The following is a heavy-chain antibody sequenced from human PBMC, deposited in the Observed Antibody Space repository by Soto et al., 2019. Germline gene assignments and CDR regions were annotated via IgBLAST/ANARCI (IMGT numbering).Heavy chain of an antibody. Sequence: GGSLRLSCAASGFTFSNAWMSWVRQAPGKGLEWVGRIKSKTDGGTTDYAAPVKGRFTISRDDSKNTLYLQMNSLKTEDTAVYYCTTEGYYDTLTFDIWGQGTMVTVSS. CDR1: GFTFSNAW. D-gene: IGHD3-22*01. J-gene: IGHJ3*02. CDR3: TTEGYYDTLTFDI. CDR2: IKSKTDGGTT. V-gene: IGHV3-15*01.